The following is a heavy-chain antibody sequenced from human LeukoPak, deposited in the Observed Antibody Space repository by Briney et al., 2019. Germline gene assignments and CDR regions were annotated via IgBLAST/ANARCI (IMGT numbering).Heavy chain of an antibody. CDR1: RFTFSSYA. V-gene: IGHV3-23*01. Sequence: PGGSLRLSCAASRFTFSSYAMSWVRQAPGKGLEWVSAVGGSGGSTYYADSVKGRFTISRDNSKNTLYLQMNSLRVEDTAIYYCAKGIAVAGTSYFDYWGQGTLVTVSS. D-gene: IGHD6-19*01. CDR3: AKGIAVAGTSYFDY. J-gene: IGHJ4*02. CDR2: VGGSGGST.